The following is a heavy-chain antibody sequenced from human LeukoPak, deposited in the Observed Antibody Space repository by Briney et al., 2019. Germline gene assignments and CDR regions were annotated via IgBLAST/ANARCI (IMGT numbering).Heavy chain of an antibody. D-gene: IGHD3-22*01. CDR2: IYYSGST. CDR1: GGSISSHY. CDR3: ARVSSVVMKPISYYFDY. V-gene: IGHV4-59*11. Sequence: SETLSLTCTVSGGSISSHYWSWIRQPPGKGLEWIGYIYYSGSTNYNPSLKSRVTISVDTSKNQFSMKLSSVTAADTAVYYCARVSSVVMKPISYYFDYWGQGTLVTVSS. J-gene: IGHJ4*02.